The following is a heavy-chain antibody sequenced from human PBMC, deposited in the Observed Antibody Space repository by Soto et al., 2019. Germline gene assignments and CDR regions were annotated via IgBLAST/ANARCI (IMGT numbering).Heavy chain of an antibody. D-gene: IGHD3-22*01. CDR2: ISGHNGNT. J-gene: IGHJ4*02. V-gene: IGHV1-18*04. CDR1: GYSFTSYG. CDR3: ARHRFKYYDDTVYYYFDY. Sequence: GASVKVSCKASGYSFTSYGISWVRQAPGQGPEWMGWISGHNGNTNHPQSLQGRVTMTTDTSRNTAYMELRSLRSDDTAVYYCARHRFKYYDDTVYYYFDYWGQGTLVTVSS.